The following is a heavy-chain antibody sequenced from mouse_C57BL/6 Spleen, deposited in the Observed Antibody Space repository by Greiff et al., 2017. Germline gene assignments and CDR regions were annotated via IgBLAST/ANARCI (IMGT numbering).Heavy chain of an antibody. CDR3: ARGVFAY. CDR1: GYTFTSYW. CDR2: IDPSDRET. J-gene: IGHJ3*01. V-gene: IGHV1-52*01. Sequence: QVQLQQPGAELVRPGSSVKLSCKASGYTFTSYWMPWVKQRPIQGLEWIGNIDPSDRETHYNQTFKDKATLTVDKSSSTAYMKLSSLTSEDSAVYYCARGVFAYWGQGTLVTVSA.